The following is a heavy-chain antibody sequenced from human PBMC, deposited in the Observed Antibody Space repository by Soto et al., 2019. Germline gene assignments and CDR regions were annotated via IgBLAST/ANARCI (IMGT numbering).Heavy chain of an antibody. V-gene: IGHV3-30*18. CDR2: IASDGKNK. CDR3: AKDGAIAAADYFFDY. D-gene: IGHD6-13*01. CDR1: GFIFSTYG. J-gene: IGHJ4*02. Sequence: GGSLRLSCAASGFIFSTYGMHWVRQAPGKGLEWVAVIASDGKNKRYADSVKGRFTISRDNSKNTVYLQMNSLRTEDTAVYYCAKDGAIAAADYFFDYWGQGSLVTVSS.